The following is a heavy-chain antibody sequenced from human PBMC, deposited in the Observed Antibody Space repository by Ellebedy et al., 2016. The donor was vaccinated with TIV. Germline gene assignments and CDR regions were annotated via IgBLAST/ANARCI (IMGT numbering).Heavy chain of an antibody. D-gene: IGHD2-2*01. CDR3: ARDHASSSRPGDYYYMDV. J-gene: IGHJ6*03. Sequence: ASVKVSXXASGYTFTGYYMHWVRQAPGQGLEWMGWINPNSGGTNYAQKFQGRVTMTRDTSISTAYMELSRLRSDDTAVYYCARDHASSSRPGDYYYMDVWGKGTTVTVSS. CDR1: GYTFTGYY. V-gene: IGHV1-2*02. CDR2: INPNSGGT.